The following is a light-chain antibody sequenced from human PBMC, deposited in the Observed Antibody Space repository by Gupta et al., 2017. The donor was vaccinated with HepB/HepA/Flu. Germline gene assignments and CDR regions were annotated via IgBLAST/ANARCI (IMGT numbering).Light chain of an antibody. CDR1: NIGSKS. J-gene: IGLJ2*01. CDR3: QVWDSSSDHVG. CDR2: YDT. V-gene: IGLV3-21*04. Sequence: PPSVLVAPGKTARTTCGGNNIGSKSVHWYQQKPGQAPVLVVYYDTDRPSGIPERFSGSNSGNTANLTISSGEAGDEADYYCQVWDSSSDHVGVGGGTKLTVL.